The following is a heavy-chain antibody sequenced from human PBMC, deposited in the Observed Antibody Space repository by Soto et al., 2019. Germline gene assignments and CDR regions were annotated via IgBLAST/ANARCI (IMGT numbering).Heavy chain of an antibody. CDR2: IRGDGSEK. Sequence: GGSLRLSCEASGFTFSDFWMSWVRQAPGKGLEWVANIRGDGSEKRYVDSVRGRFTISRDNAKNSVYLQMNSLRGDDTALYYCGRDEVRNGVGVWGQGTTVTVSS. V-gene: IGHV3-7*01. J-gene: IGHJ6*02. CDR1: GFTFSDFW. CDR3: GRDEVRNGVGV.